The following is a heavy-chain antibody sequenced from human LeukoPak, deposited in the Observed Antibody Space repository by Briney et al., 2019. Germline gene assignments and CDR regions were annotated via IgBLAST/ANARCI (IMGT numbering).Heavy chain of an antibody. CDR1: GVTSRSYS. CDR2: ISGSGDTT. V-gene: IGHV3-23*01. J-gene: IGHJ5*02. CDR3: AKVLNKQSTPGVNS. Sequence: GGSLRLSCTHSGVTSRSYSMSRVRQGPGTGLEWVSAISGSGDTTFYADSVKGRFTISRDNSKKTLYLQVNSLRAEDTAVYFWAKVLNKQSTPGVNSWAKGTLVTVSS. D-gene: IGHD3-10*01.